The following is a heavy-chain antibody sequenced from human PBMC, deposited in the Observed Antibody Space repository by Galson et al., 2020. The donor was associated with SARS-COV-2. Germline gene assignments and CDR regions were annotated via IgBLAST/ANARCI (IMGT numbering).Heavy chain of an antibody. J-gene: IGHJ5*02. CDR2: IDPSDSYT. D-gene: IGHD1-26*01. CDR3: ARRGAWELVSGLDL. Sequence: HGESLKISCKGSGYSFTTYGLSWVRQTPGKGLEWMGRIDPSDSYTKYSPSFQGHVTISVDKSMSTAYLQWSSLKASDTAMYYCARRGAWELVSGLDLWGQGTLVTVSS. V-gene: IGHV5-10-1*01. CDR1: GYSFTTYG.